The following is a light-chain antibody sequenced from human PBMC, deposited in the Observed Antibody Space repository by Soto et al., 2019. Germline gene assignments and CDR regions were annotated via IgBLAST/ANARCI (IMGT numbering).Light chain of an antibody. CDR2: SNN. CDR1: RSNIGSNT. Sequence: QSVLAQPPSTSGTPGQRVTIFCSGSRSNIGSNTVTWYQQLPGTAPKLLIYSNNQRPSGVPDRFSGSKSGTSASLAISGLQSEDEADYYCAAWDDSLNGSYVFGTGTKVTVL. V-gene: IGLV1-44*01. CDR3: AAWDDSLNGSYV. J-gene: IGLJ1*01.